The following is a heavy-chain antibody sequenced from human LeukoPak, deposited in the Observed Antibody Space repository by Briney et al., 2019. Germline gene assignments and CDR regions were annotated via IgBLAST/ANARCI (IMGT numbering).Heavy chain of an antibody. D-gene: IGHD6-13*01. CDR1: GYTFTAYY. J-gene: IGHJ4*02. V-gene: IGHV1-2*02. CDR3: ARGDSSSWYYFDY. CDR2: ITPNNDAT. Sequence: ASLRASCTPSGYTFTAYYMHSVRQAPGQRRRWRVWITPNNDATNYAQKFQGRVTMTSDTSINTAYMELSRLRSDDTAMYYCARGDSSSWYYFDYWGQGTLVTVSS.